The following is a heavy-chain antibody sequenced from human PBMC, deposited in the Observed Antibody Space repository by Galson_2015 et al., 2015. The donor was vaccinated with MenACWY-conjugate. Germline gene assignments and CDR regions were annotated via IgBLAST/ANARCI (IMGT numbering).Heavy chain of an antibody. V-gene: IGHV1-18*01. Sequence: SVKVSCKASGYTFTSYGISWVRQAPGQGLEWMGWISAYNGNTNYAQKLQGRVTMTTDTSTSTAYMELRSLRSDDTAVYYCARVACSSTSCYLSQGYYYYGMDVWGQGATVTVSS. CDR3: ARVACSSTSCYLSQGYYYYGMDV. D-gene: IGHD2-2*01. J-gene: IGHJ6*02. CDR1: GYTFTSYG. CDR2: ISAYNGNT.